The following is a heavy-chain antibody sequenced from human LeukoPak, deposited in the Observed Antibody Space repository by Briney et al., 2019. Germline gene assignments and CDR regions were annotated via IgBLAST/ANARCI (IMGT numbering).Heavy chain of an antibody. CDR3: ARDPYCSGGSCTGWFDP. Sequence: PGGSLRLSCAASGFTFSSYSMNWVRQAPGKGLEWVSSISSSSSYIYYADSVKGRFTISRDNAKNSLYQQMNSLRAEDTAVYYCARDPYCSGGSCTGWFDPWGQGTLVTVSS. CDR1: GFTFSSYS. CDR2: ISSSSSYI. D-gene: IGHD2-15*01. J-gene: IGHJ5*02. V-gene: IGHV3-21*01.